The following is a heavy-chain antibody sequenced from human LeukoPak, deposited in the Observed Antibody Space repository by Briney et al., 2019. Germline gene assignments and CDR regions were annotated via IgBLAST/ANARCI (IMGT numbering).Heavy chain of an antibody. V-gene: IGHV4-30-4*01. CDR3: ARVYYDILTGYFFDY. J-gene: IGHJ4*02. CDR1: GGSISSGDYY. D-gene: IGHD3-9*01. Sequence: SETLSLTCAVSGGSISSGDYYWSWIRQPPGKGLEWIGYIYYSGSTYYNPSLKSRVTISVDTSKNQFSLKLSSVTAADTAVYYCARVYYDILTGYFFDYWGQGTLVTVSS. CDR2: IYYSGST.